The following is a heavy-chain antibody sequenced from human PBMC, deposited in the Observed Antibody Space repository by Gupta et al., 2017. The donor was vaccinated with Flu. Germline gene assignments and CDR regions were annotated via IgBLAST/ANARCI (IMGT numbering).Heavy chain of an antibody. J-gene: IGHJ2*01. Sequence: QVQLQESGPGLVKPSETLSLTCTVSGGSISSYYWSWIRQPPGKGLEWIGYIYYSGSTNYNPSLKSRVTISVDTSKDQFSLKLSSVTAADTAVYYCARDGIPIAVAGTDGYFDLWGRGTLVTVSS. D-gene: IGHD6-19*01. CDR1: GGSISSYY. CDR3: ARDGIPIAVAGTDGYFDL. V-gene: IGHV4-59*01. CDR2: IYYSGST.